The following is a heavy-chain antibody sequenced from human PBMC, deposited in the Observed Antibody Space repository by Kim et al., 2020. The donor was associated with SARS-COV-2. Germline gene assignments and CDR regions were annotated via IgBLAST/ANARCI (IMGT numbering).Heavy chain of an antibody. Sequence: NPALKSRVTRSVDTSKNQFALKLSSVTAADTAVYHCARWCITGTTSFDYWGQGTLVTVSS. J-gene: IGHJ4*02. CDR3: ARWCITGTTSFDY. D-gene: IGHD1-7*01. V-gene: IGHV4-34*01.